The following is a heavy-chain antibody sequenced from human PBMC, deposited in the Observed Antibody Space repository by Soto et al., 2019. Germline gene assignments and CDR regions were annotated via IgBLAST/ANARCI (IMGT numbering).Heavy chain of an antibody. CDR3: AREYYGLLTRYYTDY. J-gene: IGHJ4*02. CDR2: ISGDGVTT. Sequence: EVQLVESGGDLVQRGGSLRLSCAASGFPFSSYWMHWVRHTPGKGLDWVARISGDGVTTYYADSVTGRFTVSRDNAKNTLSLQISGLRAEDTAVYYCAREYYGLLTRYYTDYWGQGPLVSVSS. D-gene: IGHD3-9*01. V-gene: IGHV3-74*01. CDR1: GFPFSSYW.